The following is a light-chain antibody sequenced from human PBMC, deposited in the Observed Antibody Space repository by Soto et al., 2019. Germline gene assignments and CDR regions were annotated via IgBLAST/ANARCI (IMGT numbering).Light chain of an antibody. CDR3: QTWGTGSAIVV. V-gene: IGLV4-69*01. CDR1: SGHSNYA. CDR2: VNSGGSH. J-gene: IGLJ7*01. Sequence: QSVLTQSPSASASLGASVKLTCTLRSGHSNYAIAWHQQQPEKGPRYLMKVNSGGSHIKGDGIPDRFSGSSSGAERYLFISSLQSEDEADYYCQTWGTGSAIVVFGGGTQLTFL.